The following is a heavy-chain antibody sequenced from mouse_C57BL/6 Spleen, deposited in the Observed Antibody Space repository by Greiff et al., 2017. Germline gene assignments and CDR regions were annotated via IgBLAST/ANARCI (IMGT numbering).Heavy chain of an antibody. CDR2: IDPSDSET. CDR1: GYTFTSYW. D-gene: IGHD1-1*01. CDR3: ARYPITTAVGYAMDY. Sequence: VKLQQPGAELVRPGSSVKLSCKASGYTFTSYWMHWVKQRPIQGLEWIGNIDPSDSETHYNQKFKDKATLTVDKSSSTAYMQLSSLTSEDSAVYYCARYPITTAVGYAMDYWGQGTSVTVSS. V-gene: IGHV1-52*01. J-gene: IGHJ4*01.